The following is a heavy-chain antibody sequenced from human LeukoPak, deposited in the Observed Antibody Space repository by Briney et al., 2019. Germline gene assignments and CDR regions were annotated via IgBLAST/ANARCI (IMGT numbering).Heavy chain of an antibody. D-gene: IGHD3-16*01. V-gene: IGHV3-66*01. CDR2: IYSDYSGGST. CDR3: ARNRWGRSMDV. CDR1: GLTVSSNY. J-gene: IGHJ6*02. Sequence: GGSLRLSCAASGLTVSSNYMTWVRQAPGKGLEWVSVIYSDYSGGSTYYTDSMQDRFTFSRDNSNNMLYLQMNSLRAEDTAVYYCARNRWGRSMDVWGQGTAVTVSS.